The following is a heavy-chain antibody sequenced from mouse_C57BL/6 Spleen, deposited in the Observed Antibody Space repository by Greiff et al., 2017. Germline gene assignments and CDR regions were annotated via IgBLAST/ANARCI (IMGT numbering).Heavy chain of an antibody. Sequence: EVQLQQSGPELVKPGASVKIPCKASGYTFTDYNMDWVKQSHGKSLEWIGDINPNNGGTNYNQKFKGKATLTVDKSSSTAYMELRSLTSEDTAVYYCSRYYYGSRYFDVWGTVTTVTVSS. V-gene: IGHV1-18*01. CDR1: GYTFTDYN. D-gene: IGHD1-1*01. J-gene: IGHJ1*03. CDR2: INPNNGGT. CDR3: SRYYYGSRYFDV.